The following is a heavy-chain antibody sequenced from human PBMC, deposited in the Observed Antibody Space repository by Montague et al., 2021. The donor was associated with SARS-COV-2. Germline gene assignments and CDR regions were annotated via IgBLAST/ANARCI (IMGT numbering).Heavy chain of an antibody. Sequence: SETLSLTCTVSGGSVSRICSHWVWIRQPPGKGLEYIGSFYYAGGTHYNPSLKSRVTISVATSNDQFSLKLNSVTAADTAVYFCARLSGSSFDYWGQGTLVTVSS. J-gene: IGHJ4*02. CDR1: GGSVSRICSH. CDR3: ARLSGSSFDY. CDR2: FYYAGGT. V-gene: IGHV4-39*01. D-gene: IGHD2/OR15-2a*01.